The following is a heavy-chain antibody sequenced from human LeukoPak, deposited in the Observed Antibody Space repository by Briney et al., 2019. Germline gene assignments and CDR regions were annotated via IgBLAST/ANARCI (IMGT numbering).Heavy chain of an antibody. CDR3: AKPISGGLAVTADWFHP. CDR2: INANSGTT. D-gene: IGHD6-19*01. V-gene: IGHV3-23*01. CDR1: GFAFSVYA. J-gene: IGHJ5*01. Sequence: GGTLRLSCTASGFAFSVYAMSWLRQPPGKGLEWVSTINANSGTTSYAASARGRFTISRDNSKNTLYLQLNTLRADDTATYYCAKPISGGLAVTADWFHPWGQGTLVVVSS.